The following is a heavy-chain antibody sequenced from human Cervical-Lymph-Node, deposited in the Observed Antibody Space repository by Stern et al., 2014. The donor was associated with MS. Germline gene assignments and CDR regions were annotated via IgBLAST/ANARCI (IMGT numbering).Heavy chain of an antibody. Sequence: EVQLVESGAEVKKPGESLKISCKGSGYNFASYWIGWVRPVPGKRLEWMGIIYPDDSDARYTPSFQGQVTMSADKSIGTAYLQWSSLKASDTAFYFCARKGTYGLDYWGQGALVTVSS. CDR3: ARKGTYGLDY. D-gene: IGHD3-10*01. CDR2: IYPDDSDA. V-gene: IGHV5-51*01. J-gene: IGHJ4*02. CDR1: GYNFASYW.